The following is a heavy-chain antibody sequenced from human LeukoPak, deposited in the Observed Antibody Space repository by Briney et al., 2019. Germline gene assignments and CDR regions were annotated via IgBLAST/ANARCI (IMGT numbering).Heavy chain of an antibody. CDR3: ARDQEAYYYGSGSSLYI. Sequence: GGSVKVSCEASGCTFSRYAMRWVRQAPGQGLEWMGRISTIFGTANYAHNFQGRVTVTTDESTSTAYMELSSLRSEDTAVYYCARDQEAYYYGSGSSLYIWGQGTMVTVSS. CDR2: ISTIFGTA. D-gene: IGHD3-10*01. J-gene: IGHJ3*02. V-gene: IGHV1-69*05. CDR1: GCTFSRYA.